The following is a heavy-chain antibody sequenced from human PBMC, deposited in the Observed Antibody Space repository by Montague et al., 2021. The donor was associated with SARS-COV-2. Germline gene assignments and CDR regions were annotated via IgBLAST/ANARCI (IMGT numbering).Heavy chain of an antibody. D-gene: IGHD4-17*01. CDR1: GFSLRTSGVG. V-gene: IGHV2-5*02. CDR3: VHSYADYLFDY. CDR2: IYWDDDK. J-gene: IGHJ4*02. Sequence: PALVKPTQTFTLICSFSGFSLRTSGVGVGWIRQPPGKALEWLAVIYWDDDKRYSPSLKSRLTITKDTSKNQVVLTMTNMDPVDTATYYCVHSYADYLFDYWGQGTLVSVSS.